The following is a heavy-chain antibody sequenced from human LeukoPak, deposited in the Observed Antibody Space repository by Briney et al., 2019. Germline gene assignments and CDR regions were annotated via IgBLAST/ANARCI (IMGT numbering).Heavy chain of an antibody. Sequence: ASVTVSFKASGYTFTSYGISWVRQAPGQGLEWMGCISAYNGNTNDAQKLQGRVTMSTDTSTSTAYMELRSLRSDDTAVYYCARDLPSTAAGTGGFDPWGQGTLVTVSS. CDR1: GYTFTSYG. CDR3: ARDLPSTAAGTGGFDP. V-gene: IGHV1-18*01. CDR2: ISAYNGNT. J-gene: IGHJ5*02. D-gene: IGHD6-13*01.